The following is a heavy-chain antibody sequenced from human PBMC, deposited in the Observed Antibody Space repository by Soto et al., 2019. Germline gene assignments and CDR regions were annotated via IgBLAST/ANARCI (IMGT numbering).Heavy chain of an antibody. D-gene: IGHD3-10*01. Sequence: VHLLESGGGLVHPGGSLRLSCTASGFTFSNYAMTWVRQGPGKGLQWVAGINGGGDSPHYADSVKGRFIISRGNSNNSLVLQMRRLRVDDTALYYCAKRGKFGGFDYWGQGTLLTVSS. CDR1: GFTFSNYA. V-gene: IGHV3-23*01. CDR2: INGGGDSP. CDR3: AKRGKFGGFDY. J-gene: IGHJ4*02.